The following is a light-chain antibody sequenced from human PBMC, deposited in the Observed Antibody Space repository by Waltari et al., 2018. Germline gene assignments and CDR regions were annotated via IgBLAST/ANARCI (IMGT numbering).Light chain of an antibody. J-gene: IGLJ1*01. V-gene: IGLV2-11*01. CDR2: DVT. CDR1: SSDVGVYNF. Sequence: QSALTQPHSVSGSPGQSVTIPCTGTSSDVGVYNFVSWYHQHPGKAPKLMIYDVTKRPSGVPDRFSGSKSGNTASLTISGLQAEDEADYYCCSYAGNYIFIFATGTKVTVL. CDR3: CSYAGNYIFI.